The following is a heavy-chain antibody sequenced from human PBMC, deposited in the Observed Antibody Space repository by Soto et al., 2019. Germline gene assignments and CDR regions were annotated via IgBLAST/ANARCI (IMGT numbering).Heavy chain of an antibody. CDR1: GDSISSSHW. J-gene: IGHJ4*02. CDR3: AARHFWSRPWTDRRLDY. CDR2: ISHSGST. Sequence: PSETLSLTCAVSGDSISSSHWWNFFRQPPEKGLEWIGQISHSGSTTYNPSLTSRVTISVDKSKNHFSLKLTSVTAADTAVYYCAARHFWSRPWTDRRLDYWGQGTLVTVSS. V-gene: IGHV4-4*02. D-gene: IGHD3-3*02.